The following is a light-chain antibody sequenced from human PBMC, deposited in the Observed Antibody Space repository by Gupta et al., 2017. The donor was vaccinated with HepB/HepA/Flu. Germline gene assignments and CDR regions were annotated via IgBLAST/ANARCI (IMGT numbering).Light chain of an antibody. CDR3: QKYFQMPLT. CDR2: WAS. Sequence: IVMSQSPDSLAVSLGERATINCKSSQSVLYSSNNKNYLAWYQQKPGQPPKLRIYWASTRESGVPDRCGGGGSGTVCTITIRSVKAEDVSGEECQKYFQMPLTLGQGTKVGVK. V-gene: IGKV4-1*01. J-gene: IGKJ2*01. CDR1: QSVLYSSNNKNY.